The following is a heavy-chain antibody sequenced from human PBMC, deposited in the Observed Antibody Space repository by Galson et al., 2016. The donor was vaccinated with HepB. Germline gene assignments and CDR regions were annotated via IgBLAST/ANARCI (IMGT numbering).Heavy chain of an antibody. V-gene: IGHV3-7*01. Sequence: SLRLSCAASGFTFSNFWMAWARQAPGEGLEWLATIKPDGSEEYYVDSAKGRFTISRDNARNSVSLQMNSLRVEDTAVYYCARERGYNYGHPNLDCWGQGTLVTVSS. CDR2: IKPDGSEE. J-gene: IGHJ4*02. CDR3: ARERGYNYGHPNLDC. D-gene: IGHD5-18*01. CDR1: GFTFSNFW.